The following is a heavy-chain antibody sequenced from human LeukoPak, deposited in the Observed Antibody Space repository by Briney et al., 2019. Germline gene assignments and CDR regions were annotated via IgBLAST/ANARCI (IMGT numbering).Heavy chain of an antibody. V-gene: IGHV4-61*02. J-gene: IGHJ5*02. D-gene: IGHD5-24*01. CDR2: IYTSGST. CDR1: GGSISSGSYY. Sequence: SQTLSLTXTVSGGSISSGSYYWSWIRQPAGKGLEWIGRIYTSGSTNYNPSLKSRVTISVDTSKNQFSLKLSSVTAADTAVYYCARDVGDGYHWFDPWGQGTLVTVSS. CDR3: ARDVGDGYHWFDP.